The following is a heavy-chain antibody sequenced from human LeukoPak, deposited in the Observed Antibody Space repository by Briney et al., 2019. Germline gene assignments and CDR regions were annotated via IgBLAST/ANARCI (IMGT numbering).Heavy chain of an antibody. CDR3: ARELLPPYYYDSSGYPNAFDI. CDR2: IYTSGST. J-gene: IGHJ3*02. D-gene: IGHD3-22*01. V-gene: IGHV4-61*02. CDR1: GGSISSGSYY. Sequence: SETLSLTCTVSGGSISSGSYYWSWIRQPAGKGLEWIGRIYTSGSTNYNPSLKSRVTISVDTSKNQFSLKLSSVTAADTAVYYCARELLPPYYYDSSGYPNAFDIWGQGTMVTVSS.